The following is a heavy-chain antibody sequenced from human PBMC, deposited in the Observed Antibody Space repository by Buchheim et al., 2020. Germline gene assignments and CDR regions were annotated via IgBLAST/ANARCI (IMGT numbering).Heavy chain of an antibody. Sequence: QVQVQQWGAGMLKPSETLSLTCAVNGASFSGSYWSWIRQPPEKGLEWIGEITHSGDTNYNPSLTSRVTISVDTSKNQFSLKLSSVTAADTAVYYCAREPGYCSGGSCYGGWFDPWGQGTL. D-gene: IGHD2-15*01. CDR1: GASFSGSY. V-gene: IGHV4-34*01. CDR3: AREPGYCSGGSCYGGWFDP. J-gene: IGHJ5*02. CDR2: ITHSGDT.